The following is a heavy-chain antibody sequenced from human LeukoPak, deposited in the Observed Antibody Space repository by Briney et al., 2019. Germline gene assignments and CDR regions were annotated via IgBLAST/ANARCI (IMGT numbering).Heavy chain of an antibody. Sequence: PGGSLRLSCAASGFTFSSYGMHWVRQAPGKGLEWVAGISYDGRNKEYVDSVKGRFTISRDNSKNTLYLQMNSLRAEDTAVYNCAKDRGHSHGFDYWGQGTLVTVSS. J-gene: IGHJ4*02. V-gene: IGHV3-30*18. D-gene: IGHD5-18*01. CDR2: ISYDGRNK. CDR3: AKDRGHSHGFDY. CDR1: GFTFSSYG.